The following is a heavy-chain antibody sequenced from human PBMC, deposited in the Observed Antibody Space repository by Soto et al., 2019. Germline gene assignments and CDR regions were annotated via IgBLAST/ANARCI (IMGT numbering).Heavy chain of an antibody. Sequence: QVQLVQSGAEVKSPGASVKVSCKASGYTFTSYDINWVRQATGQGFEWMGWMNPKSGGTRYIQKFQGRVTMTRDTSISTAYMELSSLTSEDTAVYYCARGPTGMIEYWGKGTLVTVSS. CDR1: GYTFTSYD. J-gene: IGHJ4*02. CDR2: MNPKSGGT. V-gene: IGHV1-8*01. CDR3: ARGPTGMIEY.